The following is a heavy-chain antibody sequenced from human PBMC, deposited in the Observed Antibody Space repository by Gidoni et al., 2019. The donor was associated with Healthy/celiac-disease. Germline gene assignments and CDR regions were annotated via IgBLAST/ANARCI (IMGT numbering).Heavy chain of an antibody. CDR1: GGSFIGYY. D-gene: IGHD2-2*02. CDR3: ASVHLYLTKVSNWFDP. V-gene: IGHV4-34*01. J-gene: IGHJ5*02. Sequence: QVQIQQWGAGQLKPSETLSITCAVYGGSFIGYYWSWIRQPPGKGLVWIGEINHSGSTNYNPPLKSRVTISVDTSKNQFSLKLSSVTAADTAVYYCASVHLYLTKVSNWFDPWGQGTLVTVSS. CDR2: INHSGST.